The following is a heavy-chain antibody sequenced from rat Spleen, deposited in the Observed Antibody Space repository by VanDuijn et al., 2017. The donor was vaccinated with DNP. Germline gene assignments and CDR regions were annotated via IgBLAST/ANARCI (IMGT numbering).Heavy chain of an antibody. CDR2: ITNTGGST. Sequence: EVQLVESGGGPVQPGRSLKLSCVASGFTFNNYWMTWIRQAPGKGLEWVESITNTGGSTYYPDFVKGRFTISRDNAKSTLYLQVNSLRSEDTATYYCARSRLPGYYPFACWGQGTLVTVSS. CDR3: ARSRLPGYYPFAC. J-gene: IGHJ3*01. D-gene: IGHD1-4*01. CDR1: GFTFNNYW. V-gene: IGHV5-31*01.